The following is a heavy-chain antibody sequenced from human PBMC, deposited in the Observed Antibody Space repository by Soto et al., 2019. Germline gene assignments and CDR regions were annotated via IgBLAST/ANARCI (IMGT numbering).Heavy chain of an antibody. D-gene: IGHD3-22*01. J-gene: IGHJ4*02. CDR3: ARPYDSSQSPRFDY. CDR1: GYSFTTYG. Sequence: ASVKVSCKASGYSFTTYGIFWVRQAPGQGLEWMGWISPYNGKTNYAQNLQGRVSMTTDTSTTTAYMELRSLRSDDTAVYYCARPYDSSQSPRFDYWGQGSLVTVSS. CDR2: ISPYNGKT. V-gene: IGHV1-18*01.